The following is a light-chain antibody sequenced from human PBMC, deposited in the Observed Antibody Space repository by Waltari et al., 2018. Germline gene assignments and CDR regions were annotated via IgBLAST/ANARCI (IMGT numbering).Light chain of an antibody. J-gene: IGKJ1*01. CDR1: QSLVSSDGNTY. V-gene: IGKV2-30*01. CDR3: MQATYWPWT. CDR2: TVS. Sequence: DAVMTQSPLSLPVTLGQPASISCMSSQSLVSSDGNTYLSWFQQRPGQSPRRLIYTVSNRDSGVPDRFSCSGSGTDFTLKISRVEAEDVGVYYCMQATYWPWTFGQGTKVEIK.